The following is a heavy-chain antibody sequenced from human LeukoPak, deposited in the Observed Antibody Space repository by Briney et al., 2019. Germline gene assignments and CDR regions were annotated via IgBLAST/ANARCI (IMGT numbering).Heavy chain of an antibody. D-gene: IGHD3-22*01. Sequence: PSETLSLTCSASGGYISTHHWTWIRQPAGKGLEWIGRIFSSGSTTYNPSLKSRVTMSVDTSKNQFSLKLCTVTAAETAVYYCARDRGLYYYDSSGYYFDYWGQGALVTVSS. J-gene: IGHJ4*02. CDR2: IFSSGST. CDR1: GGYISTHH. CDR3: ARDRGLYYYDSSGYYFDY. V-gene: IGHV4-4*07.